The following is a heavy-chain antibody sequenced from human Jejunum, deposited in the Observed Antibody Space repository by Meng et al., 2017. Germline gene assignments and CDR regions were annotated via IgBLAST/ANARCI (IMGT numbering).Heavy chain of an antibody. Sequence: GGSLRLSCAASGFTFSSYCMSWVRQAPGKGLEWVATLKQDGNDKYYVDSVKGRFTISRDNAKNSLYLQMNSLRAEDTAVYYCARNNLNFEIFFDPWGQGTLVTVSS. CDR2: LKQDGNDK. D-gene: IGHD3-9*01. CDR1: GFTFSSYC. J-gene: IGHJ5*02. V-gene: IGHV3-7*01. CDR3: ARNNLNFEIFFDP.